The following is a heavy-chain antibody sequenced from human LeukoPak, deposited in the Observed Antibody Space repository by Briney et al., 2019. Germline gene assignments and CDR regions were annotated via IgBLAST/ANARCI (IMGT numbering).Heavy chain of an antibody. CDR1: GYTFTGYY. Sequence: ASVKVFCKASGYTFTGYYMHWVRQAPGQGLEWMGWINPNSGATKYAQKFQDRVTMTRDTSISTAYMELSRLRSDDTAVYYCATWTITTDFDYWGQGTLVTVSS. D-gene: IGHD4-11*01. CDR2: INPNSGAT. CDR3: ATWTITTDFDY. J-gene: IGHJ4*02. V-gene: IGHV1-2*02.